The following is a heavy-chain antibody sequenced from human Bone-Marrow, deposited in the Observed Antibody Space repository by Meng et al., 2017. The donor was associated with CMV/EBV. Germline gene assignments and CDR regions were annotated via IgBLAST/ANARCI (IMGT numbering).Heavy chain of an antibody. Sequence: GESLKISCAASGFIVSSKCMTWVRQAPGRGLEWVSTIYDDGETYYADSVKGRFTISRDNSKNALYLQMHSLRAEDSAMYYCARAPRSTVFRGIDVWGQGTTVTVSS. J-gene: IGHJ6*02. D-gene: IGHD5/OR15-5a*01. V-gene: IGHV3-53*01. CDR3: ARAPRSTVFRGIDV. CDR1: GFIVSSKC. CDR2: IYDDGET.